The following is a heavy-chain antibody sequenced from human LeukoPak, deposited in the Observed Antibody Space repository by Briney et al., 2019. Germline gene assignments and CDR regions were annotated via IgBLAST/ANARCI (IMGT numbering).Heavy chain of an antibody. CDR2: MYTSGST. D-gene: IGHD5-18*01. CDR1: GGSISTYY. V-gene: IGHV4-4*09. CDR3: GRSRGRKVTPFDY. Sequence: SETLSLTCTVAGGSISTYYWIWIRQPPGKGLEWIGYMYTSGSTDYNHSLKRRVTISPDTSNSRLSLNLNSVTAADTAVYYCGRSRGRKVTPFDYWGQGILVTVSS. J-gene: IGHJ4*02.